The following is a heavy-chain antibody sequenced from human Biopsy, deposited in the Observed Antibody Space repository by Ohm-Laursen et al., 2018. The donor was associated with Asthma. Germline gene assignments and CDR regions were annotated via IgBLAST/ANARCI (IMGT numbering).Heavy chain of an antibody. CDR2: ISYDGGNK. D-gene: IGHD4-23*01. CDR1: GFTFSIYD. V-gene: IGHV3-30*03. J-gene: IGHJ2*01. Sequence: SSLRLSCSASGFTFSIYDIHWVRQAPGKGLEWVAVISYDGGNKFYGDSVKGRFTLSRDNSRNTLYLQMNSLRVEDTAIYYCARTHERWTSIQDDALDLWGRGDLVTVSS. CDR3: ARTHERWTSIQDDALDL.